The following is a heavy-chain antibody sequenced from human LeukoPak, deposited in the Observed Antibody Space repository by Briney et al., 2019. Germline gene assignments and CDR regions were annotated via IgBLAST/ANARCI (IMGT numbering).Heavy chain of an antibody. V-gene: IGHV4-4*07. CDR2: ISYVGHS. CDR3: GREMSLRGEGGYRMDA. CDR1: GDSITGHY. D-gene: IGHD2-21*01. J-gene: IGHJ6*04. Sequence: PSETLSLTCIVSGDSITGHYWNWIRQPAGKGLEWIGRISYVGHSDHNASLKGRLTMSVDMSKNQFSLKLSSMTAADTAVYYCGREMSLRGEGGYRMDAWGKGTSVTVSS.